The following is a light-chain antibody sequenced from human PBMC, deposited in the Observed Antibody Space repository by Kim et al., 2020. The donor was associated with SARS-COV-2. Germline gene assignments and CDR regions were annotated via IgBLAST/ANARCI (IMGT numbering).Light chain of an antibody. CDR2: DAS. Sequence: DIHMTQSPSSLSASVGDRVTITCQASQDIRNYLNWYQQKPGEAPKLLIYDASNLETGVPSRFSGSGSGTFFSFTISNLQPADIATYYCQQYDYRLTFGGGTKVDIK. CDR3: QQYDYRLT. V-gene: IGKV1-33*01. J-gene: IGKJ4*01. CDR1: QDIRNY.